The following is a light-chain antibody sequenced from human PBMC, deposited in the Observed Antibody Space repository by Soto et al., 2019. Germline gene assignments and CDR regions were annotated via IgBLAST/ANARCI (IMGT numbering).Light chain of an antibody. CDR3: QQSYSTPRT. CDR2: AAS. J-gene: IGKJ1*01. Sequence: DIQMTQSPSSLSASVGERVTITCRASQSISSYLNWYQQKPGKAPKLLIYAASSLQSGVPSRFSGSGSGTDFTLTISSXQPEDFATYYCQQSYSTPRTFGQGTKVDIK. CDR1: QSISSY. V-gene: IGKV1-39*01.